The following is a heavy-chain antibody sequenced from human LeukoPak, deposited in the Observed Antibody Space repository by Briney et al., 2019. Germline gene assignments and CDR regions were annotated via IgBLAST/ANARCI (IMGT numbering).Heavy chain of an antibody. D-gene: IGHD1-26*01. Sequence: GGSLRLSCAASGFTFSDHHMDWVRQAPGKGLEWVGRSKDKANRYTTEYAASVKGRFTISRDDSKKSVYLQMNSLKTEDTAVYYCAKKRSGSNYPFDYWGQGTLVTASS. CDR1: GFTFSDHH. V-gene: IGHV3-72*01. J-gene: IGHJ4*02. CDR2: SKDKANRYTT. CDR3: AKKRSGSNYPFDY.